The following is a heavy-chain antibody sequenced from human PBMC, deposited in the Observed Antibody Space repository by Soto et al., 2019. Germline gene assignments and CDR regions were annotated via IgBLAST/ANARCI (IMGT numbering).Heavy chain of an antibody. CDR1: GFTSSTYA. J-gene: IGHJ2*01. D-gene: IGHD2-21*02. Sequence: DVQLLESGGGLVQPGGSLRLSCAASGFTSSTYALNWVRQAPGRGLEWVSTISESGHHTYYADSLKGRFTISRDKSNNTLSLQMNSLRAEDTAVYYCVKSDGCGGGACYTGTYYYFDVWGRGTLVTVSS. CDR3: VKSDGCGGGACYTGTYYYFDV. CDR2: ISESGHHT. V-gene: IGHV3-23*01.